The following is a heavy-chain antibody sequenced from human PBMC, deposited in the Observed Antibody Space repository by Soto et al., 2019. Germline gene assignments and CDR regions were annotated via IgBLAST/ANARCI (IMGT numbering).Heavy chain of an antibody. CDR1: GGSISSYY. CDR3: ARHAERGMSIDY. V-gene: IGHV4-59*08. J-gene: IGHJ4*02. CDR2: IYYSGST. D-gene: IGHD3-10*01. Sequence: SETLSLTCTVSGGSISSYYWSWIRQPPGKGLEWIGYIYYSGSTNYNPSLKSRVTISVDTSKNQFSLKLSSVTAADTAVYYCARHAERGMSIDYRGQGTPVTVSS.